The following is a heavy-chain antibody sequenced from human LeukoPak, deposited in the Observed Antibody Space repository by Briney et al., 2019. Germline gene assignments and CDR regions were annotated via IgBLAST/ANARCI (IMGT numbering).Heavy chain of an antibody. CDR3: ARVLSTGDWFDP. CDR1: GGTFSSYA. Sequence: SVKVSCKASGGTFSSYAISWVRQAPGQGLEWMGRIIPILGIANYAQKFQGRVTITADKSTSTAYMELSSLRSDDTAVYYCARVLSTGDWFDPWGQGTLVTVSS. CDR2: IIPILGIA. J-gene: IGHJ5*02. V-gene: IGHV1-69*04. D-gene: IGHD3-10*01.